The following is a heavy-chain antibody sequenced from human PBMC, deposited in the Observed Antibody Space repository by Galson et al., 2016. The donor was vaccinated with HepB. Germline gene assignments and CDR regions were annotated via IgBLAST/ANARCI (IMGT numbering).Heavy chain of an antibody. D-gene: IGHD2-15*01. Sequence: SLRLSCAASGLTVSSNYMSWVRQAPGKGLEWVSVIYSGGGTYYADSVQGRFTISRDNSKNTVFLEMNSLRAEDTAVYYCGTESYLKGHSIVVAAPSQTGGRGTLVTVSS. CDR2: IYSGGGT. V-gene: IGHV3-53*01. CDR1: GLTVSSNY. J-gene: IGHJ4*02. CDR3: GTESYLKGHSIVVAAPSQT.